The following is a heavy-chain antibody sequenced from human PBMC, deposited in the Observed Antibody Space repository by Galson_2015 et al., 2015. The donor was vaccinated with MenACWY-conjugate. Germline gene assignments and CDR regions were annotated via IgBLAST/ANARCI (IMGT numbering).Heavy chain of an antibody. D-gene: IGHD1-26*01. J-gene: IGHJ6*02. Sequence: SLRLSCAASGFTFSDYDMSWIRQAPGKGLEWVSYISSGGSSINHAEFVKGRSTISRDNAKNSLYLQMNSLRAEDTALYYCAKDMASIVGATTADDYYYYGMDVWGQGTTVTVSS. CDR2: ISSGGSSI. V-gene: IGHV3-11*01. CDR3: AKDMASIVGATTADDYYYYGMDV. CDR1: GFTFSDYD.